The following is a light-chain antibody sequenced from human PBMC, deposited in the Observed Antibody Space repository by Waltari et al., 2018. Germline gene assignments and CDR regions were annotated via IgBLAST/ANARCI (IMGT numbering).Light chain of an antibody. CDR1: QTISSNY. Sequence: ESILTQSPGTLPLSPGERATLSCRATQTISSNYLAWYQQKPCQAPRLLIYGASIRATGVPDRFSGSGSGADFTLTISRLEPEDFAVYYCQQYASLPLTFGPGTKVDI. CDR2: GAS. V-gene: IGKV3-20*01. J-gene: IGKJ3*01. CDR3: QQYASLPLT.